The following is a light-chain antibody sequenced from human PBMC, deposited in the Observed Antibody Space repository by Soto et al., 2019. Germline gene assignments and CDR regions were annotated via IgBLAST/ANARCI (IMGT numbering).Light chain of an antibody. Sequence: EIVLTQSPATLSLSPGESATLSCRASQSLSSHLAWYQQKPGRAPRLLIYDSSNRATGIPARFSGRESGTDFTLTISSLEPEDVAVYYSKQRRNWPLITFGQGTRLEIK. CDR2: DSS. CDR3: KQRRNWPLIT. J-gene: IGKJ5*01. V-gene: IGKV3-11*01. CDR1: QSLSSH.